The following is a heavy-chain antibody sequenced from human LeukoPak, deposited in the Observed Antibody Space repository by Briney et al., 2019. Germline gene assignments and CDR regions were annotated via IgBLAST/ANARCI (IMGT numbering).Heavy chain of an antibody. D-gene: IGHD3-22*01. V-gene: IGHV1-18*01. CDR1: GYTFTSYG. Sequence: ASVKVSCKASGYTFTSYGISWVRQAPGQGLEWMGWISAYNGNTNYAQKLQGRVTMTTDTSTSTAYMELRSLRSDDTAVYYCAREGPGDYYDSSGYLSFDYWGQGTLATVSS. CDR3: AREGPGDYYDSSGYLSFDY. CDR2: ISAYNGNT. J-gene: IGHJ4*02.